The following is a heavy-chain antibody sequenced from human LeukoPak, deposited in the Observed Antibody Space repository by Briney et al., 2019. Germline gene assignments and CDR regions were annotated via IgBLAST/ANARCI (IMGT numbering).Heavy chain of an antibody. CDR1: GYTFTSYD. CDR2: MNPNSGNT. Sequence: ASVKVSCKASGYTFTSYDVNWVRQATGQGLEWMGWMNPNSGNTGYAQKFQGRLTMTRNTSVSTAYMELSSLRSEDTAVYYCARGGTWMATINYWGQGTLVTVSS. CDR3: ARGGTWMATINY. V-gene: IGHV1-8*01. D-gene: IGHD5-24*01. J-gene: IGHJ4*02.